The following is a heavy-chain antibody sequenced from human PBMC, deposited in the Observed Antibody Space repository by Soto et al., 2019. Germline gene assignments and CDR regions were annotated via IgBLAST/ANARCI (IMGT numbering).Heavy chain of an antibody. D-gene: IGHD1-26*01. CDR1: GFTFSSYS. V-gene: IGHV3-21*01. CDR2: ISSSSSYI. CDR3: ARRIVGATSNFDY. Sequence: GGSLRLSCAASGFTFSSYSMNWVRQAPGKGLEWVSSISSSSSYIYYADSVKGRFTISRDNAKNSLYLQMNSLRAEDTAVYYCARRIVGATSNFDYWGQGTQVTVSS. J-gene: IGHJ4*01.